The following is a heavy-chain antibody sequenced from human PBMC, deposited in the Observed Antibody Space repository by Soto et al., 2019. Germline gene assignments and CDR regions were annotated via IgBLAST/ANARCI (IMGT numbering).Heavy chain of an antibody. D-gene: IGHD6-6*01. CDR2: IGTAGDT. CDR1: GFTFSSYD. CDR3: ARGGTDSSSGAFDI. V-gene: IGHV3-13*01. J-gene: IGHJ3*02. Sequence: GGSLRLSCAASGFTFSSYDMHWVRQATGKGLEWVSAIGTAGDTYYPGSVKGRFTISRENAKNSLYLQMNSLRAGDTAVYYCARGGTDSSSGAFDIWGQGTMVTISS.